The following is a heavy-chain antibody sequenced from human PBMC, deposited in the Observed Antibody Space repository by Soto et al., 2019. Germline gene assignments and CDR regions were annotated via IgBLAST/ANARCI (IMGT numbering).Heavy chain of an antibody. D-gene: IGHD3-10*01. CDR3: ACLPMPRGACDF. V-gene: IGHV3-74*03. CDR2: INSDGSTT. CDR1: GFTFSSSW. J-gene: IGHJ4*02. Sequence: EVQLVESGGGLVQPGGSLRLSCAASGFTFSSSWMHWVRQVPGKGLVWVSRINSDGSTTQYADSVRGRFTISRDNAKNTLFLEVNSLTIEDTAVYFCACLPMPRGACDFWGQGTLVTVSS.